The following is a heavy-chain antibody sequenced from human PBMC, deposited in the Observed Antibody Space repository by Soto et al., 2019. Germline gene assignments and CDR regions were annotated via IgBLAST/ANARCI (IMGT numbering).Heavy chain of an antibody. V-gene: IGHV4-34*01. J-gene: IGHJ5*02. D-gene: IGHD2-15*01. CDR3: ARGYVCSGGSCYSSIRFDP. Sequence: PSETLSLTCAVYGGSFSGYYWSWIRQPPGKGLEWIGEINHSGSTNYNPSLKSRVTTSVDTSKNQFSLKLSSVTAADTAVYYCARGYVCSGGSCYSSIRFDPWGQGTLVTVSS. CDR1: GGSFSGYY. CDR2: INHSGST.